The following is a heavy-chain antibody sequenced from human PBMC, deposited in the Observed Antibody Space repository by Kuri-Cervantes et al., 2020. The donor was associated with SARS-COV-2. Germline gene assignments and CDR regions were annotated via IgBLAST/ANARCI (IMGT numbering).Heavy chain of an antibody. CDR1: GGSISSSSYY. Sequence: ESLKIFCTVSGGSISSSSYYWGWIRQPPGKGLEWIGEITQSGNTNYNPSLKSRVTISVDTSKNQFSLKLSSVTAADTAVYYCARGVPAAPYYYYYYGMDVWGQGTTVTVSS. CDR2: ITQSGNT. CDR3: ARGVPAAPYYYYYYGMDV. D-gene: IGHD2-2*01. J-gene: IGHJ6*02. V-gene: IGHV4-39*07.